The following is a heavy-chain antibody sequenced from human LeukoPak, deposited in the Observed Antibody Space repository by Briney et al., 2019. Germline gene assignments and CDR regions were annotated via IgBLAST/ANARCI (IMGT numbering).Heavy chain of an antibody. CDR3: ARVQFRYCSGGSCYSRSAFDI. CDR2: MNPNSGNT. CDR1: GYTFTSYG. D-gene: IGHD2-15*01. V-gene: IGHV1-8*03. J-gene: IGHJ3*02. Sequence: GASVKVSCKASGYTFTSYGINWVRQATGQGLEWMGWMNPNSGNTGYAQKFQGRVTITRNTSISTAYMELSSLRSEDTAVYYCARVQFRYCSGGSCYSRSAFDIWGQGTMVTVSS.